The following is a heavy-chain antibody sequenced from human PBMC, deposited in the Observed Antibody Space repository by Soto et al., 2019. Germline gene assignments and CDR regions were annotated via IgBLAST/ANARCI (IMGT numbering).Heavy chain of an antibody. CDR3: ARWEVVTGLDY. V-gene: IGHV3-48*03. Sequence: LRLSCAASGFTFSTSEMSWVRQAPGKGLEWISHISSSGGTTYYADSVKGRFTISRDNANHSLFLQMNSLRVADTAVYYCARWEVVTGLDYWGQGTLVTVSS. D-gene: IGHD3-22*01. J-gene: IGHJ4*02. CDR2: ISSSGGTT. CDR1: GFTFSTSE.